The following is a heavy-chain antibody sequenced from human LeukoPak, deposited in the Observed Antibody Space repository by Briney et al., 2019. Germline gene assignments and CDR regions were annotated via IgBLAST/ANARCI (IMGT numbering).Heavy chain of an antibody. CDR3: ARVYFYSLDV. CDR1: GGSISSGDYY. J-gene: IGHJ6*02. CDR2: IYYSGST. Sequence: SETLSLTCIVSGGSISSGDYYWSWLRQSPGRGLEWIGYIYYSGSTHYNPSLKSRVSILRDTSKNRFSLKLSSVIAADTAVYYCARVYFYSLDVWGQGTTVTVSS. V-gene: IGHV4-30-4*01.